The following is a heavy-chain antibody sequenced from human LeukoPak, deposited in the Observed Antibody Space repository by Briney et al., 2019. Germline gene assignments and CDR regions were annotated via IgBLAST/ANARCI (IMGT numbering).Heavy chain of an antibody. CDR1: GYSISSGYY. D-gene: IGHD3-10*01. CDR3: ARAMRYYGSGSYSVDY. J-gene: IGHJ4*02. V-gene: IGHV4-38-2*02. CDR2: IYHSGST. Sequence: SETLSLTCTVSGYSISSGYYWGWIRQPPGKGLEWIGSIYHSGSTYYNPSLKSRVTISVDTSKNQFSLQLNSVTPEDTAVYYCARAMRYYGSGSYSVDYWGQGTLVTVSS.